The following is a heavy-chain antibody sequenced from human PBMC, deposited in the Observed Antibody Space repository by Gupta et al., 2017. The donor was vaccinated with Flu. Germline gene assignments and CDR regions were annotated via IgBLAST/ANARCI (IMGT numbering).Heavy chain of an antibody. CDR2: ISSSSSYI. CDR1: GFTFSSYS. Sequence: EVQLVESGGGLVKPGGSLRLSCAASGFTFSSYSMTWVRQAPGKGLEWVSSISSSSSYIYYADSVKGRFTISRDNAKNSLYLQMNSLRAEDTAVYYCARARGVTTYYYGMDVWGQGTTVTVSS. D-gene: IGHD4-17*01. CDR3: ARARGVTTYYYGMDV. J-gene: IGHJ6*02. V-gene: IGHV3-21*01.